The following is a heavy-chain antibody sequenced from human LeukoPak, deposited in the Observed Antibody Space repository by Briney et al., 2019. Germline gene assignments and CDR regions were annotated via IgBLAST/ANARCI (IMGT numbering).Heavy chain of an antibody. CDR2: IQYDGSKK. CDR3: ARGGYYYDSSGYYLGFDY. CDR1: GFTFSSNG. D-gene: IGHD3-22*01. J-gene: IGHJ4*02. Sequence: GGSLRLSCVASGFTFSSNGMHWVRQAPGKGLEWVTFIQYDGSKKYYADSVKGRFTISRDNSKNTLYLQMNSLRAEDTAVYYCARGGYYYDSSGYYLGFDYWGQGTLVTVSS. V-gene: IGHV3-30*02.